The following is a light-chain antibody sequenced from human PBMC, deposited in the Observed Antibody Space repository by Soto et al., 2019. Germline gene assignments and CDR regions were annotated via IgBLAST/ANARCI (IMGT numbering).Light chain of an antibody. CDR1: QILLYSNGNNY. CDR3: MQSTQLPPT. CDR2: EVS. J-gene: IGKJ5*01. Sequence: DIVMTQSPLSLPVTPGEPASLSCRSSQILLYSNGNNYLDWYLQKPGQSPQLXIYEVSIRVSGVPDRFSGSGSGTDFTLEISRVETDDVGIYYCMQSTQLPPTVGQGTRLEI. V-gene: IGKV2D-29*02.